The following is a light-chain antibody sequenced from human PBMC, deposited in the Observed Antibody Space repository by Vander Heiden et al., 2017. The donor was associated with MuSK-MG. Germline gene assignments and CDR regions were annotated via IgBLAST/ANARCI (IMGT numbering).Light chain of an antibody. J-gene: IGKJ1*01. CDR3: QQYNNWPLT. V-gene: IGKV3-15*01. Sequence: MQPPATLSGSPGERVSISCRASQSVSSHLAWYQQKPGQAPRLLIYGASTRATGIPSRFSGSGSGTEFTLSISSLQAEDFAVYSCQQYNNWPLTFGQGTKVEIK. CDR2: GAS. CDR1: QSVSSH.